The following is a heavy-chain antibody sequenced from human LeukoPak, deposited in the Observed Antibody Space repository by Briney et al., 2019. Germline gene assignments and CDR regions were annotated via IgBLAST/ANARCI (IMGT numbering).Heavy chain of an antibody. D-gene: IGHD6-19*01. J-gene: IGHJ4*02. V-gene: IGHV1-3*01. CDR1: GYTFTSYA. CDR3: AREDIAVAADY. CDR2: INAGNGNT. Sequence: GASVNVSFKASGYTFTSYAMHWVRQAPGQRLEWMGWINAGNGNTKYSQKFQGRVTITRDTSASTAYMELSSLRSEDTAVYYCAREDIAVAADYWGQGTLVTVSS.